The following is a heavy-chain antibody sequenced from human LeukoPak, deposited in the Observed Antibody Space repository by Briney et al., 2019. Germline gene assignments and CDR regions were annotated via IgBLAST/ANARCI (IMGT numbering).Heavy chain of an antibody. D-gene: IGHD5-18*01. CDR1: GFTFSSYA. V-gene: IGHV3-23*01. Sequence: PGGSLRLSCAASGFTFSSYAMSWVRQAPGKGLEWVSAISGSGGSTHYADSVKGRFTISRDNSKNTLYLQMNSLRAEDTAVYYCAKDRRYSYGSFDYWGQGTLVTVSS. CDR2: ISGSGGST. J-gene: IGHJ4*02. CDR3: AKDRRYSYGSFDY.